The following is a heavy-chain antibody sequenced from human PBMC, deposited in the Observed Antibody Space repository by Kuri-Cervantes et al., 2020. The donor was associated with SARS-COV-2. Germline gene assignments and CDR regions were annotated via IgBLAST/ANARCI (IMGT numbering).Heavy chain of an antibody. CDR3: AREVEGSDAFDI. CDR1: GGSISSSSYY. Sequence: GSLRLSCTVSGGSISSSSYYWGWNRQPPGKGLEWIGSIYYSGSTYYNPSLKSRVTISVDTSKNQFSLKLSSVTAADTAVYYCAREVEGSDAFDIWGQGTMVTVSS. CDR2: IYYSGST. V-gene: IGHV4-39*02. J-gene: IGHJ3*02.